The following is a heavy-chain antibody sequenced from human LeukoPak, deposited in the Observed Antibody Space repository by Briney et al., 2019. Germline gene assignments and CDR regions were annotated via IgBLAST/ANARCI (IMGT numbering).Heavy chain of an antibody. Sequence: GGSLRLSCIASGFNFGDYAMNWVRQAPGKGLEWVGFIRRKTYGGTTEYAASVKGRFTISRDDSKGIAYLQMNSLKIEDTAVYYCTREEKAPLLGFGELPAGSDYWGQGTLVTVSS. CDR3: TREEKAPLLGFGELPAGSDY. CDR1: GFNFGDYA. CDR2: IRRKTYGGTT. D-gene: IGHD3-10*01. V-gene: IGHV3-49*04. J-gene: IGHJ4*02.